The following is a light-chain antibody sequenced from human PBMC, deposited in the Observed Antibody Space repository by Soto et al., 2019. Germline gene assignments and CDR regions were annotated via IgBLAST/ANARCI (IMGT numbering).Light chain of an antibody. Sequence: DIPMTQSPSSLSASVGDRVTITCRASQSISSYLNWYQQKPGKAPKLLIYAASSLQSGVPSRFSGSGSGTDFTLTISSLQPDDFATYYCQQSYSTPQYTFGQGTKLEIK. J-gene: IGKJ2*01. V-gene: IGKV1-39*01. CDR2: AAS. CDR3: QQSYSTPQYT. CDR1: QSISSY.